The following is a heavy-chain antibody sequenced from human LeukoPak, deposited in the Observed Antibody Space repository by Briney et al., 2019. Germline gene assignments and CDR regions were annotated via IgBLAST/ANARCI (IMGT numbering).Heavy chain of an antibody. Sequence: ASVKVSCKASGYTFTSYGISWVRQAPGQGLEWMGWISAYNGNTNYAQKLQGRVTMTTDTPTSTAYMELRSLRSDDTAVYYCARAPSWQLVSYYYYMDVWGKGTTVTVSS. D-gene: IGHD6-13*01. CDR2: ISAYNGNT. CDR1: GYTFTSYG. CDR3: ARAPSWQLVSYYYYMDV. V-gene: IGHV1-18*01. J-gene: IGHJ6*03.